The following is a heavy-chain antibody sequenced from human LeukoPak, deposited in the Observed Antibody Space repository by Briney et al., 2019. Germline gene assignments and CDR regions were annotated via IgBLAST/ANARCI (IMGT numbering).Heavy chain of an antibody. Sequence: PSETLSLTCTVSGGSISRYYWSWIRQSPGKGLEWIGYIYYSGSTNQNPSLKSRVSISVDTSKNQFSLKLTSVTAADTAVHYCARQQWLEGGYFDSWGQGTLVTVSS. CDR3: ARQQWLEGGYFDS. CDR1: GGSISRYY. J-gene: IGHJ4*02. V-gene: IGHV4-59*01. CDR2: IYYSGST. D-gene: IGHD6-19*01.